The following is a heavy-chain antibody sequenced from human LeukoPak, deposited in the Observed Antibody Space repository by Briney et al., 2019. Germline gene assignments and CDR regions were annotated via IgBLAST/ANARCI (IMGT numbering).Heavy chain of an antibody. CDR2: IDKHGSGK. D-gene: IGHD1-26*01. CDR1: GFTFSTSW. Sequence: GGSLRLSCVASGFTFSTSWVSWVRQAPGKGLEWVANIDKHGSGKYYADSVKGRLAISRDYAKNSVFLQMDSLRAEDTSVYYCARDAGWGYYDLWGQGTPVTVSS. J-gene: IGHJ4*02. V-gene: IGHV3-7*01. CDR3: ARDAGWGYYDL.